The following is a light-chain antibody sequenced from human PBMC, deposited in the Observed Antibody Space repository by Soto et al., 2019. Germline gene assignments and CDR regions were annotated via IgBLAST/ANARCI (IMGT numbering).Light chain of an antibody. CDR2: AAS. CDR1: QRISRC. Sequence: IQMTQSPSSLSASVGDTVATTCRASQRISRCLNRYQQKPGKAPKLLIYAASTVQSGVPSRFSGSGSGTAFTLTISSLQPEDFATYYCQQSYSTPRTFGQGTKVDIK. V-gene: IGKV1-39*01. CDR3: QQSYSTPRT. J-gene: IGKJ1*01.